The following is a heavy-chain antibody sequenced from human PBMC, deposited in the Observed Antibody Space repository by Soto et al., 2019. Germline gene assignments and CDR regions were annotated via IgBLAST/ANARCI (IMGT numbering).Heavy chain of an antibody. Sequence: PGGSLRLSCAASGFTFSSYAMSWVRQAPGKGLEWVSAISGSGGSTYYADSVKGRFTISRDNSKNTLYLQMNSLRAEDTAVYYCAKDQYLTDCIITSCYRTHKEPPLDYGGQGTLVTVSS. CDR2: ISGSGGST. CDR1: GFTFSSYA. CDR3: AKDQYLTDCIITSCYRTHKEPPLDY. V-gene: IGHV3-23*01. D-gene: IGHD2-2*01. J-gene: IGHJ4*02.